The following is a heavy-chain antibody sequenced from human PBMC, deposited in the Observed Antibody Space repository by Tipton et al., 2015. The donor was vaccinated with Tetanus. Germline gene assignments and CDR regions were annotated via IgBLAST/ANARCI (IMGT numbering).Heavy chain of an antibody. Sequence: QSGPEVKTPGASVKVSCKASGYTFTYNYIHWVRQAPGQGLQWMGIINPSDGSTNYARFIQDRVSLTTDTSTGTVYMELSGLRHDDPPFYLCGGGGGQKFPLDRGGRGALATVPS. CDR3: GGGGGQKFPLDR. J-gene: IGHJ4*02. CDR2: INPSDGST. D-gene: IGHD3-16*01. CDR1: GYTFTYNY. V-gene: IGHV1-46*01.